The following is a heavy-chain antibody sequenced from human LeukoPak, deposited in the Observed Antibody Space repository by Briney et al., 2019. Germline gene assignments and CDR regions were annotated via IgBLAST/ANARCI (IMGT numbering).Heavy chain of an antibody. V-gene: IGHV4-34*01. CDR3: ARIKEHTAASDI. D-gene: IGHD5-18*01. J-gene: IGHJ3*02. Sequence: SETLSLTCAVYGGSFSGYYWSWIRQSPGKGLEWIGEIKHSGTTNYNPSLKSRVTISVDTSKNQFSLKLTSVTAADTAMYYCARIKEHTAASDIWGQGTMVTVSS. CDR1: GGSFSGYY. CDR2: IKHSGTT.